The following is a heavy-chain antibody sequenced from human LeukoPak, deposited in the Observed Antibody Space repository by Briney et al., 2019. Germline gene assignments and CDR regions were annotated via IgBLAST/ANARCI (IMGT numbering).Heavy chain of an antibody. CDR3: ARAGGSGWNDAYYYYYGMDV. J-gene: IGHJ6*02. D-gene: IGHD6-19*01. CDR2: ISAYNGNT. Sequence: GASVKVSCKASGYTFTSYGISWVRQAPGQGLEWMGWISAYNGNTNYAQKLQGRVTMTTDTSTSTAYMELRSLRSDDTAVYYCARAGGSGWNDAYYYYYGMDVWGQGTTVTVSS. CDR1: GYTFTSYG. V-gene: IGHV1-18*01.